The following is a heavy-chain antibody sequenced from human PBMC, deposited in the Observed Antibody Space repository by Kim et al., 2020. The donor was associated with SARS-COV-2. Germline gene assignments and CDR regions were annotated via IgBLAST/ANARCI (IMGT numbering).Heavy chain of an antibody. D-gene: IGHD3-3*01. CDR2: ISGSGGST. J-gene: IGHJ6*02. CDR3: AKVYRGITIFGVFITGDYYYYGMDV. CDR1: GFTFSSYA. V-gene: IGHV3-23*01. Sequence: GGSLRLSCAASGFTFSSYAMSWVRQAPGKGLEWVSAISGSGGSTYYADSVKGRFTISRDNSKNTLYLQMNSLRAEDTDVYYCAKVYRGITIFGVFITGDYYYYGMDVWGQGTTVTVSS.